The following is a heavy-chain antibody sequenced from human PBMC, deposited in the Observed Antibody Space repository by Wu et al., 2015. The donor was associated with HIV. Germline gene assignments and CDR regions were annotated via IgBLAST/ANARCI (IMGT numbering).Heavy chain of an antibody. CDR1: GYTFTSYG. Sequence: QVQLVQSGAEVKKPGASVKVSCKASGYTFTSYGISWVRQAPGQGLEWMGWISAYNGNTNYAQKLQGRVTMTTDTSTSTAYMELRSLRSDDTAVYYCARDVSIAVGNSRGGAFDIWGQGTMVTVSS. D-gene: IGHD6-19*01. V-gene: IGHV1-18*01. J-gene: IGHJ3*02. CDR2: ISAYNGNT. CDR3: ARDVSIAVGNSRGGAFDI.